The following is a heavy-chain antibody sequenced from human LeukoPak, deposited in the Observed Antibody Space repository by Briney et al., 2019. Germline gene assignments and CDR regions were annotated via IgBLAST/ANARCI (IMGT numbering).Heavy chain of an antibody. CDR2: INHSGNT. V-gene: IGHV4-34*01. CDR3: ARLRDYYESSGYSFYFDY. Sequence: SETLSLTCAVYGGSFSGYYWSWIRQPPGKGLEWIGEINHSGNTNYNPSLKSRVTISVDTSKNQFSLKLRSVTAADTAVYYCARLRDYYESSGYSFYFDYWGQGTLVTVSS. D-gene: IGHD3-22*01. J-gene: IGHJ4*02. CDR1: GGSFSGYY.